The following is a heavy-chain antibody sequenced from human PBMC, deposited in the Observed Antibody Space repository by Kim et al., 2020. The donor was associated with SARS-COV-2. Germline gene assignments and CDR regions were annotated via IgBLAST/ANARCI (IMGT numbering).Heavy chain of an antibody. J-gene: IGHJ5*02. D-gene: IGHD4-17*01. Sequence: GGSLRLSCAASGFTFSSYSMNWVRQAPGKGLEWVSSISSSSSYIYYADSVKGRFTISRDNAKNSLYLQMNSLRAEDTAVYYCARDRGPLPTGPWGQGTLVTVSS. CDR1: GFTFSSYS. CDR2: ISSSSSYI. CDR3: ARDRGPLPTGP. V-gene: IGHV3-21*01.